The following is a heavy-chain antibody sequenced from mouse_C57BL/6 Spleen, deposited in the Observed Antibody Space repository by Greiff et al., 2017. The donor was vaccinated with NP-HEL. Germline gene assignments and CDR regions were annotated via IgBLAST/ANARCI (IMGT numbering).Heavy chain of an antibody. CDR3: ARSPPYYDYDYYYAMDY. J-gene: IGHJ4*01. CDR1: GYTFTSYG. CDR2: IYPRSGNT. V-gene: IGHV1-81*01. Sequence: QVQLQQSGAELARPGASVKLSCKASGYTFTSYGISWVKQRTGQGLEWIGEIYPRSGNTYYNEKFKGKATLTADKSSSTAYMELRSLTSEDSAVYFCARSPPYYDYDYYYAMDYWGQGTSVTVSS. D-gene: IGHD2-4*01.